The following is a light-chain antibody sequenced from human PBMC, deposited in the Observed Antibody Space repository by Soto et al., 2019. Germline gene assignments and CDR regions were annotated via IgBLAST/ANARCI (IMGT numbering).Light chain of an antibody. CDR2: RDN. CDR3: AAWDDSLNGSFV. Sequence: QSVLTQPPSASGTPGQRVTISCSGSSSNIGSNYVYWYQQLPGTAPKLLIYRDNQRPSGVPDRFSGSKSGTSASLAISGLRYEDEADYYCAAWDDSLNGSFVFGTGTKVTV. J-gene: IGLJ1*01. V-gene: IGLV1-47*01. CDR1: SSNIGSNY.